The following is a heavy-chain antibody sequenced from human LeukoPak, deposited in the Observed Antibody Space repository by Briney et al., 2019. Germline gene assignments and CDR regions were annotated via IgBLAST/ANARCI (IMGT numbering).Heavy chain of an antibody. J-gene: IGHJ4*02. CDR1: GDSISSGNY. V-gene: IGHV4-59*08. CDR3: ARQTLLVGAPDY. D-gene: IGHD1-26*01. CDR2: IYYSGST. Sequence: SETLSLTCTVSGDSISSGNYWSWIRQPPGKGLEWIGYIYYSGSTNYNPSLKSRVTISVDTSKNQFSLKLSSVTAADTAVYYCARQTLLVGAPDYWGQGTLVTVSS.